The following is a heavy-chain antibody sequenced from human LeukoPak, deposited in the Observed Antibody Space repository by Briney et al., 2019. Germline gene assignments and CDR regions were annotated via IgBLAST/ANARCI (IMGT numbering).Heavy chain of an antibody. CDR2: IQSGGTT. Sequence: GGSLRLSCAASGFTVSSDYMNWVRQAPGKGLEWVSVIQSGGTTYYADSVKGRFTISRDISKNTLYLQMDSLRAEDTAVYYCAREPWGAKGAAWGMDVWGQGTTVTVSS. CDR1: GFTVSSDY. V-gene: IGHV3-53*01. D-gene: IGHD1-26*01. CDR3: AREPWGAKGAAWGMDV. J-gene: IGHJ6*02.